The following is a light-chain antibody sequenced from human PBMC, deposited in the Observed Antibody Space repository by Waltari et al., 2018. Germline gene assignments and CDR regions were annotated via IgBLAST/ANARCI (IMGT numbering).Light chain of an antibody. V-gene: IGKV3-15*01. Sequence: DIVMTQSPSTLSVSPGARATLSCRSSQIVSSNLAWYQQKPGQAPRPLIYGASTRATGIPARFSGSGSGTEFTLTISSLQSEDFAVYYCQQYNNWRRTFGQGTKVEIK. CDR1: QIVSSN. CDR3: QQYNNWRRT. J-gene: IGKJ1*01. CDR2: GAS.